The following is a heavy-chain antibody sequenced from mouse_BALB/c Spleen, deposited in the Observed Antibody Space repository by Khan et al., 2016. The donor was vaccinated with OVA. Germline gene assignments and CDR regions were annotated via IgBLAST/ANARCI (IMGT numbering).Heavy chain of an antibody. Sequence: EVELVESGPSLVQPSQTLSLTCSVTGDSITSGFWSWIRKFPGNKLEYMVYMIYSGYTYYNPSLNGRFSIPRHTSKNQYYLQLNSVTTEDTATYYCARSTYKYAFAYWGQGTLVTVSA. V-gene: IGHV3-8*02. J-gene: IGHJ3*01. CDR1: GDSITSGF. CDR3: ARSTYKYAFAY. CDR2: MIYSGYT. D-gene: IGHD1-3*01.